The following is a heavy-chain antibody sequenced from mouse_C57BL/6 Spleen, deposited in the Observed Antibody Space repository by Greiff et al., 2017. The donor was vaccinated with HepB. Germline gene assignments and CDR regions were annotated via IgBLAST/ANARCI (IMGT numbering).Heavy chain of an antibody. J-gene: IGHJ2*01. D-gene: IGHD2-5*01. V-gene: IGHV1-82*01. CDR3: ARSGYYSNYFDY. Sequence: VQLQQSGPELVKPGASVKISCKASGYAFSSSWMNWVKQRPGKGLEWIGRIYPGDGDTNYNGKFKGKATLTADKSSSTAYMQLSSLTSEDSAVYFCARSGYYSNYFDYWGQGTTLTVSS. CDR1: GYAFSSSW. CDR2: IYPGDGDT.